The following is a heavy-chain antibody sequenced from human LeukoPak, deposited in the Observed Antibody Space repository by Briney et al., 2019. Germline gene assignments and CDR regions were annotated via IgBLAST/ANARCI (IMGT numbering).Heavy chain of an antibody. CDR3: ARGALYYYDSSGYYYLDYFDY. CDR1: GGSISSYY. Sequence: PSETLSLTCTVSGGSISSYYWSWIRQPPGKGLEWIGYIYYSGSTNYNPSLKSRVTISVDTSKNQFSLKLSSVTAADTAVYYCARGALYYYDSSGYYYLDYFDYWGQGTLVTVSS. CDR2: IYYSGST. J-gene: IGHJ4*02. D-gene: IGHD3-22*01. V-gene: IGHV4-59*12.